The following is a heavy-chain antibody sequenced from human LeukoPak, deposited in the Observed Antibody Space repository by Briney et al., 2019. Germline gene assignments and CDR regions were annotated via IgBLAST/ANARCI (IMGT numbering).Heavy chain of an antibody. Sequence: GGSLRLSCAASGFTFSSYAMSWVRQAPGKGLEWVSAVSGSGGSTYYADSVKGRFTISRDNSKNTLYLQMNSLRAEDTAVYYCARGPRYYYDSSGYYFLDYWGQGTLVTVSS. CDR1: GFTFSSYA. CDR3: ARGPRYYYDSSGYYFLDY. V-gene: IGHV3-23*01. CDR2: VSGSGGST. D-gene: IGHD3-22*01. J-gene: IGHJ4*02.